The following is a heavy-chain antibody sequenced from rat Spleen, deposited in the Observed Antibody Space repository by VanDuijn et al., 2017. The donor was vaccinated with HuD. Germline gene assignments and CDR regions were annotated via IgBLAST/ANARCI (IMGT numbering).Heavy chain of an antibody. Sequence: EVQLVESGGGLVQPGRSLKLSCAASRFTFSSFPMAWVRQAPKKGLEWVASISSGGGGTYYSDSVKGRFTISRDNAKSTQYLQMDSLRFEDTASYYCARHHYDGYYHGPVLGVMDAWGQGVMVTVSS. CDR2: ISSGGGGT. D-gene: IGHD1-12*03. V-gene: IGHV5S13*01. J-gene: IGHJ2*01. CDR3: ARHHYDGYYHGPVLGVMDA. CDR1: RFTFSSFP.